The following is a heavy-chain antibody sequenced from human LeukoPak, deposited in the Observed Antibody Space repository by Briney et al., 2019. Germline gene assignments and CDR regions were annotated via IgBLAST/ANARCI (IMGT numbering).Heavy chain of an antibody. J-gene: IGHJ6*03. CDR1: GFPFSNYW. Sequence: GGSLRLSCAASGFPFSNYWMSWVRQAPGKGLEWVANIKQDGGEKYYVDSVKGRFTTSRDNGKNSLYLQMNSLRAEDTAVYYCARAEGDYYYYFYMDVWGKGTTVTVSS. CDR2: IKQDGGEK. V-gene: IGHV3-7*01. CDR3: ARAEGDYYYYFYMDV.